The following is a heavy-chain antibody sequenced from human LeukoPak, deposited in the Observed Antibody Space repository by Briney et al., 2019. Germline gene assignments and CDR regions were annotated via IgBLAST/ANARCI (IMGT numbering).Heavy chain of an antibody. CDR1: GGSISSYY. CDR2: IYYSGST. D-gene: IGHD3-3*01. J-gene: IGHJ4*02. Sequence: SETLSLTCTVSGGSISSYYWSWIRQPPGKGLEWIGYIYYSGSTNYNPSLKSRVTISVDTSKNQFSLKLSSVTAADTAVYYCARESRYYDFWSGYSYPEFDYWGQGTLVIVSS. V-gene: IGHV4-59*01. CDR3: ARESRYYDFWSGYSYPEFDY.